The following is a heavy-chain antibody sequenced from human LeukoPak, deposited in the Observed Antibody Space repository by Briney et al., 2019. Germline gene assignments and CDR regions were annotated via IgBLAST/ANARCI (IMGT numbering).Heavy chain of an antibody. CDR2: TYYSGST. CDR3: ARPYYYDSRIDP. D-gene: IGHD3-22*01. Sequence: SDTLSLTRTVSGGSISRGDYYWSWIPQPPGKGLEWIGYTYYSGSTYYNPSLKNRVSISVDTSKNQFSLNLSSVTAADTAVYYCARPYYYDSRIDPWGQGTLVTVSS. V-gene: IGHV4-30-4*02. J-gene: IGHJ5*02. CDR1: GGSISRGDYY.